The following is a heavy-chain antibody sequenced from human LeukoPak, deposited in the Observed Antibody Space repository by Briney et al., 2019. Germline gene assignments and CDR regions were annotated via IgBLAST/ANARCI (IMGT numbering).Heavy chain of an antibody. CDR2: ISAYNGNT. D-gene: IGHD3-9*01. Sequence: ASVKASCKASGYTFTSYGISWVRQAPGQGLEWMGWISAYNGNTNYAQKLQGRVTMTTDTSTSTAYMELRSLRSDDTAVYYCATDPYTGYYFGYWGQGTLVTVSS. CDR3: ATDPYTGYYFGY. J-gene: IGHJ4*02. V-gene: IGHV1-18*01. CDR1: GYTFTSYG.